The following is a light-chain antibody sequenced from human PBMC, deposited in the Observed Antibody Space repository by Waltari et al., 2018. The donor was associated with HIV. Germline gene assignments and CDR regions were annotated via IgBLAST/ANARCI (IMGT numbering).Light chain of an antibody. CDR3: QQSYSTPLT. Sequence: DIQMTQSPSSLYASIGVRVTLTCRASQSVRNYLNWFQQKPGKAPKLLIYGASSLQSGVPSTFSGGGSGTDFTLTISSLQPADFATYYCQQSYSTPLTFGGGTKVEIK. V-gene: IGKV1-39*01. CDR2: GAS. J-gene: IGKJ4*01. CDR1: QSVRNY.